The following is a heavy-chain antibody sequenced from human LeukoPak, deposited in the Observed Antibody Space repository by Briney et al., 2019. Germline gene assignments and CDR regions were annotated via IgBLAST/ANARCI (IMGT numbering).Heavy chain of an antibody. V-gene: IGHV1-2*06. CDR3: ARVAYGNNATPFDH. D-gene: IGHD4-11*01. Sequence: ASVTVSCNVSGYIFTDYYIHWVRQAPGQGPEWMGRINPNSGDTDSAQKFQGRVTMTRVTSITTVYMEMRRLTSDDTAVYYCARVAYGNNATPFDHWGQGTLVIVSS. J-gene: IGHJ4*02. CDR1: GYIFTDYY. CDR2: INPNSGDT.